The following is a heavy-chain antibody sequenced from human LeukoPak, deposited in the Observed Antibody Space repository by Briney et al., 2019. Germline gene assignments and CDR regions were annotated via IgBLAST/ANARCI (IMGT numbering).Heavy chain of an antibody. Sequence: ASVKVSCKASGYTFTGYYMHWLRQAPGQGLEWMGWINPNSGGTNYAQKFQGRVTMTRDTSISTAYMELSRLRSDDTAVYYCARGDGYNLGYDAFDIWGQGTMVTVSS. J-gene: IGHJ3*02. V-gene: IGHV1-2*02. CDR2: INPNSGGT. CDR1: GYTFTGYY. D-gene: IGHD5-24*01. CDR3: ARGDGYNLGYDAFDI.